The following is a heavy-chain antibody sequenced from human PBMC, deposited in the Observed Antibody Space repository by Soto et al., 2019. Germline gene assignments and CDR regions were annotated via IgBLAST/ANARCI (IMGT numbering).Heavy chain of an antibody. Sequence: QVQLVESGGGVVQPGRSLRLSCAASGFTFSNYGIHWVRRAPGKGLEWVAAIWYDGSNKNYADSVKGRFTISRDNSQNTVYLQMNSLRAEDTAVYYCGRGLRNTAMTWGYGMDVWGQGTTVTVSS. CDR1: GFTFSNYG. V-gene: IGHV3-33*01. J-gene: IGHJ6*02. CDR2: IWYDGSNK. CDR3: GRGLRNTAMTWGYGMDV. D-gene: IGHD5-18*01.